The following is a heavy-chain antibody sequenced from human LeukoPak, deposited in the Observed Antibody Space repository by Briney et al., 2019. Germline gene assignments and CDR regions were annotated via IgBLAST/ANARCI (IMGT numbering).Heavy chain of an antibody. D-gene: IGHD6-13*01. CDR3: ARVGIAAAGGYNWFDP. V-gene: IGHV3-11*06. Sequence: GGSLRLSCAASGFTFSDYYMSWIRQAPGKGLEWVSYISSSSSYTNYADSVKSRFTISRDNAKNSLYLQMNSLRAEDTAVYYCARVGIAAAGGYNWFDPWGQGTLVTVSS. CDR2: ISSSSSYT. J-gene: IGHJ5*02. CDR1: GFTFSDYY.